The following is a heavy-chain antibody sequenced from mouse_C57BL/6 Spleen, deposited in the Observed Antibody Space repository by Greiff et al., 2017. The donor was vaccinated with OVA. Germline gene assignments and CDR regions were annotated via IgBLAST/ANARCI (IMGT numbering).Heavy chain of an antibody. CDR3: ASAHTMDDGSYYYAMDY. Sequence: QVQLQQPGAELVKPGASVKLSCKASGYTFTSYWMHWVKQRPGQGLEWLGMIHPNSGSTNYNEKFKSKATLTVDKSSSTSYMQLSSLTSEDSAVYYCASAHTMDDGSYYYAMDYWGQGTSVTVSS. CDR1: GYTFTSYW. D-gene: IGHD2-3*01. J-gene: IGHJ4*01. CDR2: IHPNSGST. V-gene: IGHV1-64*01.